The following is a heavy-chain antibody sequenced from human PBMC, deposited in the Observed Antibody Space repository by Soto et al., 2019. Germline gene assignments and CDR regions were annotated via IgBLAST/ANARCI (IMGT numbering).Heavy chain of an antibody. V-gene: IGHV1-3*01. J-gene: IGHJ4*02. CDR3: TKDSVPDGIYSFDY. D-gene: IGHD2-15*01. CDR1: GYTFTSYA. Sequence: ASVKVSCKASGYTFTSYAMHWVRQAPGQRLEWMGWINAGNGNTKYSQKFQGRVTITRDTSASTAYMELSSLRSEDTAVYYCTKDSVPDGIYSFDYWGQGALVTVSS. CDR2: INAGNGNT.